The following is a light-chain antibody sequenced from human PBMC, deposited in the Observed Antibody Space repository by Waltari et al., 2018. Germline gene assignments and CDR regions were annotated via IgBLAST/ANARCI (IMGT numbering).Light chain of an antibody. J-gene: IGKJ3*01. CDR3: HQYYSTPFT. Sequence: DIVMTQSPDSLAVSLGERATINCTPSQSVLYSSNNKNYLAWYQQKPGQPPKLLIYWASTRESGVPDRFSGSESGTDFTLTISSLQAEDVAVYYCHQYYSTPFTFGPGTKVDIK. V-gene: IGKV4-1*01. CDR2: WAS. CDR1: QSVLYSSNNKNY.